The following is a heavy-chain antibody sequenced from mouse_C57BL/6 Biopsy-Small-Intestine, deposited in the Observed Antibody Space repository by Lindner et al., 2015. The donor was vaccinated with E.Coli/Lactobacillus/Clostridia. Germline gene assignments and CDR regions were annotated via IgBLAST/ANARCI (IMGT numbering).Heavy chain of an antibody. CDR2: IYPRDGST. J-gene: IGHJ4*01. D-gene: IGHD1-1*01. CDR3: ARTATVVGDAMDY. V-gene: IGHV1-85*01. Sequence: VQLQESGPELVKPGASVKLSCKASGYTFTSYDINWVKQRPGQGLEWIGWIYPRDGSTKYNEKFKGKATLTVDTSSSTAYMELRSLTSEDSAVYYCARTATVVGDAMDYWGQGTSVTVSS. CDR1: GYTFTSYD.